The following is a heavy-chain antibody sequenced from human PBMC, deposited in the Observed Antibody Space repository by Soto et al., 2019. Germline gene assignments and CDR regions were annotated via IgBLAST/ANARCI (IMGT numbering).Heavy chain of an antibody. Sequence: GGSLRLSCAASGFTFSSYAMHWVRQAPGKGLEWVAVISYDGSNKYYADSVKGRFTISRDNSKNTLYLQMNSLRAEDTAVYYCARDPGVVPAAMADFCGQGTLVTVSS. CDR2: ISYDGSNK. J-gene: IGHJ4*02. V-gene: IGHV3-30-3*01. CDR1: GFTFSSYA. CDR3: ARDPGVVPAAMADF. D-gene: IGHD2-2*01.